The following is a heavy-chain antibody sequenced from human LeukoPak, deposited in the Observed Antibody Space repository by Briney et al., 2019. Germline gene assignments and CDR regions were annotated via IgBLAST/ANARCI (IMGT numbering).Heavy chain of an antibody. D-gene: IGHD3-3*01. CDR3: AKKGVAQYDFWSGYLGMDV. CDR1: GFTFSSYA. V-gene: IGHV3-23*01. J-gene: IGHJ6*02. CDR2: ISGSGGST. Sequence: AGGSLRLSCAASGFTFSSYAMSWVRQAPGKGLEWVSAISGSGGSTYYADSVKGRFTISRDNSKNMLYLQMNSLRAEDTAVYYCAKKGVAQYDFWSGYLGMDVWGQGTTVTVSS.